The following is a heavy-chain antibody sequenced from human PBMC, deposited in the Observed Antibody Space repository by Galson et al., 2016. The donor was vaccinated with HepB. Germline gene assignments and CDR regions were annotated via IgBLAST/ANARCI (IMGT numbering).Heavy chain of an antibody. Sequence: SLRLSCAPSGFTFSNYAISWVRQAPGKGLEWVSTIGGGGGNVYIGDSVKGRFTISRDNSKNTLWLQMDSLRAEDTAVYFCAKLIRTGSSGSDSWGQGTLVTVSS. CDR1: GFTFSNYA. CDR3: AKLIRTGSSGSDS. J-gene: IGHJ4*02. V-gene: IGHV3-23*01. CDR2: IGGGGGNV. D-gene: IGHD5-12*01.